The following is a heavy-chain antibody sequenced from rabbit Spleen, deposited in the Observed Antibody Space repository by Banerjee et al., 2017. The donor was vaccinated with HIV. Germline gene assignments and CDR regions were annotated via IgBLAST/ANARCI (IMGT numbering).Heavy chain of an antibody. J-gene: IGHJ4*01. CDR3: ARDLENYAGSNHLDL. CDR1: GVSFSSNHY. D-gene: IGHD4-2*01. Sequence: QSLEESGGDLVKPGASLTLTCTASGVSFSSNHYMCWVRQAPGKGLEWIACIEGGSSAFSYFASWAKGRFTISKTSSTTVTLQMTSLTAADTATYFCARDLENYAGSNHLDLWGQGTLVTVS. CDR2: IEGGSSAFS. V-gene: IGHV1S40*01.